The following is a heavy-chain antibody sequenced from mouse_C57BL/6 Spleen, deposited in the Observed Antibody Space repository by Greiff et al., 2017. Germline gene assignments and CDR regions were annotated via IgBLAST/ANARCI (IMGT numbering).Heavy chain of an antibody. J-gene: IGHJ2*01. CDR2: IDPSDSYT. CDR3: ARKGIFDD. CDR1: GYTFTSYW. V-gene: IGHV1-59*01. Sequence: QVQLQQPGAELVRPGTSVKLSCKASGYTFTSYWMRWVKQRPGQGLEWIGVIDPSDSYTNYNQKFKGKATLTVDTSSSTSYMQLSSLTSEDSAVYYCARKGIFDDWGQGATLTVSS.